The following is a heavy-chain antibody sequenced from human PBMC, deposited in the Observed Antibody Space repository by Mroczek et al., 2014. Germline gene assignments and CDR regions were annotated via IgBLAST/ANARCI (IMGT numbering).Heavy chain of an antibody. Sequence: QVQLQQSGPGLVKPSETLSLTCTVSGGSISSYYWSWIRQPPGKGLEWIGYIYYSGSTNYNPSLKSRVTISVDTSKNQFSLKLSSVTAADTAVYYCARDRMGXTTDYYYGMDVWGQGTTVTVSS. CDR3: ARDRMGXTTDYYYGMDV. CDR2: IYYSGST. CDR1: GGSISSYY. J-gene: IGHJ6*02. V-gene: IGHV4-59*01. D-gene: IGHD1-26*01.